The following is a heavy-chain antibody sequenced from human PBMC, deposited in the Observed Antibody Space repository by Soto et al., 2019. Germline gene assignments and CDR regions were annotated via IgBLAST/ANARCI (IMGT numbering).Heavy chain of an antibody. Sequence: GESLKISCKASGYTFTSYDINWVRQATGQGLEWMGWMNPNSGNTGYAQKFQGRVTMTRNTSISTAYMERSSLRSEDTAVYYCARGRNSYGYYYYYGMDVWGQGTTVTVSS. CDR3: ARGRNSYGYYYYYGMDV. CDR1: GYTFTSYD. J-gene: IGHJ6*02. CDR2: MNPNSGNT. V-gene: IGHV1-8*01. D-gene: IGHD5-18*01.